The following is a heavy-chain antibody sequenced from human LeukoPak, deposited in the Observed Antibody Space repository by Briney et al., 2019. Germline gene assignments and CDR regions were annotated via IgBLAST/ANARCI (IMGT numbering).Heavy chain of an antibody. CDR1: RGSISSSIYY. D-gene: IGHD2-15*01. CDR2: IRSSGSN. Sequence: PSETLSLTCTVSRGSISSSIYYWGWIRQPPGKGLEWISTIRSSGSNYYHPYPKSRVTTTANTSKNQSSLKLYSVTAADKAVYYWARHDPEGDINWFDAWGQGTLVTVSS. J-gene: IGHJ5*02. V-gene: IGHV4-39*01. CDR3: ARHDPEGDINWFDA.